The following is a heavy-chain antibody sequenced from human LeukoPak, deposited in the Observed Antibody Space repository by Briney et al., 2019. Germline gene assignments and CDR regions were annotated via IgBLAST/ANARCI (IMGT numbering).Heavy chain of an antibody. CDR3: AKDHDTSFDY. Sequence: PGGSLRLSCAASGFTFNNYAIHWVRQAPGKGLEWVALISFDGSNKYYADSVKGRFTISRDNSKNTLYLQMNSLRAEDTAVYYCAKDHDTSFDYWGQGTLVTVSS. J-gene: IGHJ4*02. D-gene: IGHD3-22*01. CDR2: ISFDGSNK. CDR1: GFTFNNYA. V-gene: IGHV3-30-3*01.